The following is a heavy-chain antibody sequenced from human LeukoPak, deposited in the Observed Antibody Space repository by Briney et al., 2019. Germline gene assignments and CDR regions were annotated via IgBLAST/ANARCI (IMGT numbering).Heavy chain of an antibody. CDR1: GGSISSYY. J-gene: IGHJ4*02. CDR2: IYYSGST. CDR3: AREGAAAGDIDY. V-gene: IGHV4-59*12. Sequence: SETLSLTCTVSGGSISSYYWSWIRQPPGKGLEWIGYIYYSGSTNYNPSLKSRVTISVDTSKNQFSLKLSSVTAADTAVYYCAREGAAAGDIDYWGQGTLVAVSS. D-gene: IGHD6-13*01.